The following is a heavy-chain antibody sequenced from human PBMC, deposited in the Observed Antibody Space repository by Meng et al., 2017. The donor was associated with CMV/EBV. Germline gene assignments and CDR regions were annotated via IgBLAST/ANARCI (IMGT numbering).Heavy chain of an antibody. CDR2: INPSGGST. Sequence: QLVRCGAEVKKPGASANVSCKASGYTFTSYYMHWVRQAPGQGREWMGIINPSGGSTSYAQKFQGRVTMTRDTSTSTVYMELSSLRSEDTAVYYCALAEYSSSLFDYWGQGTLVTVPS. J-gene: IGHJ4*02. CDR3: ALAEYSSSLFDY. CDR1: GYTFTSYY. D-gene: IGHD6-13*01. V-gene: IGHV1-46*01.